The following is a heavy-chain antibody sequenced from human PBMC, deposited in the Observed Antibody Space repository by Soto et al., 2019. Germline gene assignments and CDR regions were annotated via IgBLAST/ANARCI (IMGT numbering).Heavy chain of an antibody. Sequence: GGSLRLSCAASGFTFSSYAMHWVRQAPGKGLEWVAVISYDGSNKYYADSVKGRFTISRDNSKNTLYLQMNSLRAEDTAVYYCAINRNAVVTPPDAWGQGTLVTVSS. CDR1: GFTFSSYA. CDR2: ISYDGSNK. D-gene: IGHD1-20*01. CDR3: AINRNAVVTPPDA. J-gene: IGHJ5*02. V-gene: IGHV3-30-3*01.